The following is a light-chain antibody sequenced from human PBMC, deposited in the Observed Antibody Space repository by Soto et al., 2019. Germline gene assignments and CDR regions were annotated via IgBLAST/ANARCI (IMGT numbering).Light chain of an antibody. CDR1: SSDVGDYNY. J-gene: IGLJ1*01. CDR3: TSYTSSSTLDV. V-gene: IGLV2-8*01. Sequence: QSALTQPPSASGTPGQSVTIPCTGTSSDVGDYNYVSWYQQHPGKAPKLMIYEVSRRPSGVPDRFSGSKSGNTASLTVSGLQAEDEADYYCTSYTSSSTLDVFGTGTKLTVL. CDR2: EVS.